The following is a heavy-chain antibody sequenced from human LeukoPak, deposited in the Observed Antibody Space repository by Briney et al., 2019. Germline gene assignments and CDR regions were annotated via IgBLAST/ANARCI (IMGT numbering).Heavy chain of an antibody. CDR2: IYHSGST. CDR3: ARGGYDISTGYSYYFDY. V-gene: IGHV4-4*02. Sequence: SETLSLTCAVSGGSISSSNWWSWVRQPPGKGLEWIGEIYHSGSTNYNPSLKSRVTISVDKSKNQFSLKLSSVTAADTAVYYCARGGYDISTGYSYYFDYWGQGTLVTVSS. CDR1: GGSISSSNW. J-gene: IGHJ4*02. D-gene: IGHD3-9*01.